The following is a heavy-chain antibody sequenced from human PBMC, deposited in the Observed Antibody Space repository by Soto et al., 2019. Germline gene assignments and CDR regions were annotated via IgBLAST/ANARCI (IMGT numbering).Heavy chain of an antibody. CDR2: IYSGGST. J-gene: IGHJ3*02. Sequence: GGSLRLSCAASGFTVSSNYMSWVRQAPGKGLEWVSVIYSGGSTYYADSVKGRFTISRHNSKNTLYLQMNSLRAEDTAVYYCARGEVAATDAFDIWGQGTMVTVSS. V-gene: IGHV3-53*04. CDR1: GFTVSSNY. D-gene: IGHD2-15*01. CDR3: ARGEVAATDAFDI.